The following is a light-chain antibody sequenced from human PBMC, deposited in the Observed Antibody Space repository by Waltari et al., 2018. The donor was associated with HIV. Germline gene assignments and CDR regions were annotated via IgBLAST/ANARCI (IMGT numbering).Light chain of an antibody. V-gene: IGLV1-44*01. J-gene: IGLJ2*01. CDR1: SSNIGRNA. Sequence: QSILTQPPSASGTPGQRVTISCSGSSSNIGRNALKWYQQLPGTAPKLLIYSINERASGVPDRFSGSKSGTSASLAISGLQSEDEADYHCAAWDDSLNGVVFGGGTKLTVL. CDR2: SIN. CDR3: AAWDDSLNGVV.